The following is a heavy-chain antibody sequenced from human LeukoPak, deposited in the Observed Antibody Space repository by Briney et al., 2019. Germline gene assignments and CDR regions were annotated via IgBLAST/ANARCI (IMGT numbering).Heavy chain of an antibody. CDR3: ARALTYYYDSSGYYWNLHY. Sequence: GASVKVSCKASGGTFSSYAISWVRQAPGQGLEWMGGIIPIFGTANYAQKFQGRVTITADESTSTAYMELSSLRSEDTAVYYCARALTYYYDSSGYYWNLHYWGQGTLVTVSS. CDR1: GGTFSSYA. D-gene: IGHD3-22*01. J-gene: IGHJ4*02. V-gene: IGHV1-69*13. CDR2: IIPIFGTA.